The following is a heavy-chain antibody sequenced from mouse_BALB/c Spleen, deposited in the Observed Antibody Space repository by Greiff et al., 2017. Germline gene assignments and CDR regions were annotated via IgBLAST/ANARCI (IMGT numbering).Heavy chain of an antibody. CDR1: GYTFTSYW. D-gene: IGHD2-1*01. V-gene: IGHV1-5*01. CDR2: IYPGNSDT. CDR3: TGAHYGNAPYAMDN. Sequence: EVQLQQSGTVLARPGASVKMSCKASGYTFTSYWMHWVKQRPGQGLEWIGAIYPGNSDTSYNQKFKGKAKLTAVTSTSTAYMELSSLTNEDSAVYYGTGAHYGNAPYAMDNGGQGTSVTVSS. J-gene: IGHJ4*01.